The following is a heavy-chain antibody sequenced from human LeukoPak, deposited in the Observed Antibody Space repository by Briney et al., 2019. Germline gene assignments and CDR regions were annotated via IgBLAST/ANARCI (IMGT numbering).Heavy chain of an antibody. D-gene: IGHD4-17*01. CDR1: GGTFSSYA. CDR3: ARGATTVTMEFDY. J-gene: IGHJ4*02. CDR2: IIPIFGTA. V-gene: IGHV1-69*05. Sequence: ASVKVSCKASGGTFSSYAISWVRQAPGQGLEWMGRIIPIFGTANYAQKFQGRVTITTDESTSTAYMELSSLRSEDTAVYYCARGATTVTMEFDYWAQGTLVTVSS.